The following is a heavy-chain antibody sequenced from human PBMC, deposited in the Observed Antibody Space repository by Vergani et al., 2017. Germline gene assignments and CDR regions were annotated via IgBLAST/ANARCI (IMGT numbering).Heavy chain of an antibody. Sequence: QVQLVESGGGVVQPGRSLRLSCAASGFTFSSYAMHWVRQAPGKGLEWVAVISYDGSNKYYADSVKGRFTISRDNSKNTLYLQMNSLRAEDTAVYYCARSSVVPAARVLNYYYYGMDVWGQGP. CDR2: ISYDGSNK. CDR3: ARSSVVPAARVLNYYYYGMDV. D-gene: IGHD2-2*01. V-gene: IGHV3-30*01. CDR1: GFTFSSYA. J-gene: IGHJ6*02.